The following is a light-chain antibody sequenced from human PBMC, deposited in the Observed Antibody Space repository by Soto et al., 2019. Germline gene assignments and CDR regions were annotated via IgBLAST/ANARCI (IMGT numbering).Light chain of an antibody. CDR3: QQYNSYSPA. CDR1: QSIGSW. J-gene: IGKJ1*01. V-gene: IGKV1-5*01. CDR2: DAS. Sequence: DIQMTQSPATLSASVGDRVTITCRASQSIGSWLAWFQQTPGKPPKLLIYDASSLESGAPSRFSGSGSGTEFTLTISSLQPDDFATYYCQQYNSYSPAFGQGTKVDIK.